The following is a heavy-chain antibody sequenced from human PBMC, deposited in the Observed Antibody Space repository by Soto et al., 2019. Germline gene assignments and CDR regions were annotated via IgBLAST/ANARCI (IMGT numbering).Heavy chain of an antibody. CDR1: GFIFSGYY. CDR2: IGKTGDEI. J-gene: IGHJ4*02. D-gene: IGHD3-10*01. Sequence: GGSLRLSCAASGFIFSGYYMTWMRQAPGKGLEWVSFIGKTGDEIHYADSVEGRFTISRDNTKNSLFLQMNSLRAEDTAMYYCAREIGNRLPYGPVDYWGQGTLVTVSS. CDR3: AREIGNRLPYGPVDY. V-gene: IGHV3-11*01.